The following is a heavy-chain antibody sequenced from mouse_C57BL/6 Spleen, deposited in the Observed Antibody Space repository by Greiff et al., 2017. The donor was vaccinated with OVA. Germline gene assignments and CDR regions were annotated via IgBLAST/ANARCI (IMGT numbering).Heavy chain of an antibody. V-gene: IGHV1-69*01. CDR1: GYTFTSYW. CDR3: ASGWLHWYFDV. D-gene: IGHD2-3*01. CDR2: IDPSDSYT. Sequence: QVQLQQPGAELVMPGASVKLSCKASGYTFTSYWMHWVKQRPGQGLEWIGEIDPSDSYTNYNQKFKGKSTLTVYKSSSTAYMQLSSLTSEDSAVYYCASGWLHWYFDVWGTGTTVTVSS. J-gene: IGHJ1*03.